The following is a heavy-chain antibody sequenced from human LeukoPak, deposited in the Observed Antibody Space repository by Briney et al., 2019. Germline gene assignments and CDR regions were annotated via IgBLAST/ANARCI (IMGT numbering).Heavy chain of an antibody. CDR3: AKVPKTRENDSSGYFLY. D-gene: IGHD3-22*01. J-gene: IGHJ4*02. Sequence: GGSLRLSCAASGFTFSNYGMHWVRQAPGKGLEWVAFIWYDGSKEYYTDAVKGRFTISRDNSKNTLYLQMNSLRAENTAVYYCAKVPKTRENDSSGYFLYWGQGTLVTVSS. V-gene: IGHV3-30*02. CDR1: GFTFSNYG. CDR2: IWYDGSKE.